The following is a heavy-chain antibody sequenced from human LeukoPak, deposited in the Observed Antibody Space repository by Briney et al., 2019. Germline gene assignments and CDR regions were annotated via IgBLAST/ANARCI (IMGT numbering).Heavy chain of an antibody. D-gene: IGHD3-3*01. V-gene: IGHV4-34*01. CDR3: ARCNYDFWSGNYSFDP. CDR1: GGSFSGYY. CDR2: INHSGST. Sequence: SETLSLTCAVYGGSFSGYYWSWIRQPPGKGLEWIGEINHSGSTNYNPSLKSRVTISVDTSKNQFSLKLSSVTAADTAVYYCARCNYDFWSGNYSFDPWGQGTLVTVSS. J-gene: IGHJ5*02.